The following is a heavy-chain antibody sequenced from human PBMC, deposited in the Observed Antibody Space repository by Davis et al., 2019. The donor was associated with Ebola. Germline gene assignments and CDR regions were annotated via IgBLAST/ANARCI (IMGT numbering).Heavy chain of an antibody. V-gene: IGHV3-64D*06. J-gene: IGHJ4*02. D-gene: IGHD1-20*01. CDR3: VKDRGNWNGSY. CDR2: ISSNGGST. CDR1: GFTFSSYS. Sequence: GESLKISCAASGFTFSSYSMNWVRQAPGKGLEYVSAISSNGGSTYYADSVKGRFTISRDNSKNTLYLQMSSLRAEDTAVYYCVKDRGNWNGSYWGQGTLVTVSS.